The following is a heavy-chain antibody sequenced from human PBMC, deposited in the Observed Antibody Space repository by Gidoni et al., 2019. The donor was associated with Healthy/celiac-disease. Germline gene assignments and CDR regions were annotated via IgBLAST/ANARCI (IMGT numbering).Heavy chain of an antibody. Sequence: QLQLQESGPGLVKPSETLSLTCTVSGGSISSSSYYWGWIRQPPGKGLEWIGSIYYSGSTYYNPSLKSRVTISVDTSKNQFSLKLSSVTAADTAVYYCARASRARGAFDIWGQGTMVTVSS. CDR1: GGSISSSSYY. J-gene: IGHJ3*02. CDR2: IYYSGST. V-gene: IGHV4-39*01. D-gene: IGHD1-26*01. CDR3: ARASRARGAFDI.